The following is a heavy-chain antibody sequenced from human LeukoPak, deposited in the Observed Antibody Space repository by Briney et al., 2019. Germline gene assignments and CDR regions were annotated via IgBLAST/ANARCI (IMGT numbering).Heavy chain of an antibody. CDR1: GFTFNAYH. CDR2: ISTDSGTL. V-gene: IGHV3-48*02. J-gene: IGHJ4*02. CDR3: ARRDPFDY. Sequence: TGGSLRLSCASSGFTFNAYHMNWVRQAPGKGLEWISFISTDSGTLYYADSVKGRFTISRDNAANSLYLQMNNLRDEDTAVYYCARRDPFDYWGQGTLVTVSS.